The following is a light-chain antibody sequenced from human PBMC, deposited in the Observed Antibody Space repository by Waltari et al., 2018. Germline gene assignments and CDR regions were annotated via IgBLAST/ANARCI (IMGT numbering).Light chain of an antibody. Sequence: DIQMTQSPSSLSASVGDRVTITCRAGQSISNYLNWYQQKPGKAPKPLIYAASSWQSGVPSRFSGSGSGTDFTLTISSLQPEDFATYYCQQTYSTLWTFGQGTKVEIK. J-gene: IGKJ1*01. CDR3: QQTYSTLWT. CDR1: QSISNY. V-gene: IGKV1-39*01. CDR2: AAS.